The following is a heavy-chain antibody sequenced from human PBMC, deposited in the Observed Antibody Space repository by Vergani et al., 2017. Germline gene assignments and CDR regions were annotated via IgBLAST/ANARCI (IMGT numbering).Heavy chain of an antibody. V-gene: IGHV3-21*01. D-gene: IGHD3-22*01. Sequence: EVQLVESGGGLVKPGGSLRLSCAASGFTFSSYSMNWVRQAPGKGLEWVSSISSSSSYIYYADSVKGRFTISRDNAKNSLYLQMNSLRAEDTAVYYCARADYYDSSGYYHPLLYWGQGTLVTVSS. CDR2: ISSSSSYI. J-gene: IGHJ4*02. CDR3: ARADYYDSSGYYHPLLY. CDR1: GFTFSSYS.